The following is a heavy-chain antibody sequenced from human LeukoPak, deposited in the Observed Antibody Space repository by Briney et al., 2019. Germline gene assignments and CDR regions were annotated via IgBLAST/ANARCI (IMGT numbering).Heavy chain of an antibody. D-gene: IGHD3-3*01. CDR2: IRYDGSNK. Sequence: GGSLRLSCAVSGFTFSSYAMHWVRQAPGKGLEWVAFIRYDGSNKYYADSVKGRFTISRDNSKNTLYLQMNSLRAEDTAVYYCAKGSKEVLFTRDHYMDVWGKGTTVTISS. CDR1: GFTFSSYA. V-gene: IGHV3-30*02. CDR3: AKGSKEVLFTRDHYMDV. J-gene: IGHJ6*03.